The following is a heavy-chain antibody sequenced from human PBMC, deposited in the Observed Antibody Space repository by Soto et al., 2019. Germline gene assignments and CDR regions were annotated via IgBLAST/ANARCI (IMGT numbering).Heavy chain of an antibody. CDR2: INSDGSST. J-gene: IGHJ4*02. CDR1: GFTFSDYW. CDR3: ARDEVVVGRPQNYFEY. V-gene: IGHV3-74*01. D-gene: IGHD1-26*01. Sequence: GGSLRLSCAASGFTFSDYWMHWVRQAPGKGLVWVSRINSDGSSTNYADSVKGRFTISRDNAKNTLYLQMNSLRAEDTAVYYCARDEVVVGRPQNYFEYWGQGTLVTVSS.